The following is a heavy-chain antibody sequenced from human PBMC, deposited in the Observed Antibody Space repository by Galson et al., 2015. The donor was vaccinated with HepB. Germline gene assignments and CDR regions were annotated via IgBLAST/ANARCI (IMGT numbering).Heavy chain of an antibody. V-gene: IGHV1-69*13. CDR1: GGTFSSYA. Sequence: SVKVSCKASGGTFSSYAISWVRQAPGQGLEWMGGIIPIFGTANYAQKFQGRVTITADESTSTAYMELSSLRSEDTAVYYCARDIVVTPPYNWFDPWGQGTLVTVSS. D-gene: IGHD2-2*01. CDR3: ARDIVVTPPYNWFDP. J-gene: IGHJ5*02. CDR2: IIPIFGTA.